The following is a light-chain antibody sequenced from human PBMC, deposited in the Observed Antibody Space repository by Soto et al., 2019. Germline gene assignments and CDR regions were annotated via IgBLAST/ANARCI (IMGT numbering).Light chain of an antibody. CDR2: GAS. CDR1: QSVSNNY. Sequence: IVLTQSPGTLSLSPGERATLSCRASQSVSNNYLAWYQQKPGQAPRLLIYGASNRATGIPDRFSGGGAGTDFTLTISRLEPEDFAVYYCQQYGSSGTFGQGTKVDIK. CDR3: QQYGSSGT. J-gene: IGKJ1*01. V-gene: IGKV3-20*01.